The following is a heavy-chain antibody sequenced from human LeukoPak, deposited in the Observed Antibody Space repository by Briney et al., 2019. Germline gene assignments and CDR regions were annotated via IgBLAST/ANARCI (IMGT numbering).Heavy chain of an antibody. CDR3: ARGYDSSAYYPFNY. D-gene: IGHD3-22*01. Sequence: SETLSLTCTVSGGSISNNYWSWFRQPPGKGLEWIGYIYYSGSTNYNPSLKSRVTISVDTSKNQFSLMLSSVTAADTAVYYCARGYDSSAYYPFNYWGQGTLVTVSS. V-gene: IGHV4-59*01. CDR2: IYYSGST. CDR1: GGSISNNY. J-gene: IGHJ4*02.